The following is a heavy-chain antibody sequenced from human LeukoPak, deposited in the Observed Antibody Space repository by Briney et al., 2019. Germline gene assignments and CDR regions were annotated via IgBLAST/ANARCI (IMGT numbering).Heavy chain of an antibody. J-gene: IGHJ4*02. D-gene: IGHD3-16*02. CDR1: GGSISSYY. CDR2: IYTSGST. Sequence: SETLSLTSTVSGGSISSYYWSWIRQPAGKGLEWIGRIYTSGSTNYNPSLKSRVTMSVDTSKNQFSLKLSSVTAADTAVYYCALLYDYVWGSYLDYWGQGTLVTVSS. V-gene: IGHV4-4*07. CDR3: ALLYDYVWGSYLDY.